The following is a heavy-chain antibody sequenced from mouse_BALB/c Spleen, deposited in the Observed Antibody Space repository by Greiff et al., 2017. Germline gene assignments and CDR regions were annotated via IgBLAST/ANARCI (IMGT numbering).Heavy chain of an antibody. CDR3: TRSPHDGRPD. D-gene: IGHD2-3*01. CDR1: GYTFTSYW. V-gene: IGHV1S127*01. J-gene: IGHJ3*01. Sequence: QVQLQQPGAELVKPGASVKMSCKASGYTFTSYWMHWVKQRPGQGLEWIGTIDPSDSYTSYNQKFKGKATLTVDTSSSTAYMQLSSLTSEDSAVYYCTRSPHDGRPDWGQGTLVTVSA. CDR2: IDPSDSYT.